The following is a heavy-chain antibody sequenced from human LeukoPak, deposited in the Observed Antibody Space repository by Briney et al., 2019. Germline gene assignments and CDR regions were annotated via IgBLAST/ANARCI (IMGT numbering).Heavy chain of an antibody. Sequence: GGSLRLSCAASGFTFSTYSFNWVRQAPGKGLEWVSYISSSSTTIYYADSVKGRFTISRDDAKNSLYLQMNSLRAEDTAVYYCARAYSGGGIVVVPAANWGQGTLFTVSS. CDR1: GFTFSTYS. D-gene: IGHD2-2*01. V-gene: IGHV3-48*04. J-gene: IGHJ4*02. CDR2: ISSSSTTI. CDR3: ARAYSGGGIVVVPAAN.